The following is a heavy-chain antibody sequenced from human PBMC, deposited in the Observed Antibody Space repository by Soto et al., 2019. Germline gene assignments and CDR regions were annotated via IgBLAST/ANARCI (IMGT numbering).Heavy chain of an antibody. Sequence: HITLKESGPTLVKPTQTLTLTCTFSGFSLSTSGVGVGWIRQPPGKALEWLALIYWDDDKRYSPSLKSRLTITKDTSKNQVVLTMTNMDPVDTATYYCAHRRIRRWLQPYYFDYWGQGTLVTVSS. CDR1: GFSLSTSGVG. V-gene: IGHV2-5*02. CDR3: AHRRIRRWLQPYYFDY. CDR2: IYWDDDK. D-gene: IGHD5-12*01. J-gene: IGHJ4*02.